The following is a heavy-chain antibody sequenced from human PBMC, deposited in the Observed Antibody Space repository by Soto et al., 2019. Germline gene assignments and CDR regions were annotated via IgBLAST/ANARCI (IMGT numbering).Heavy chain of an antibody. CDR3: ARSYYYGSGSYYSPPTDFDY. D-gene: IGHD3-10*01. J-gene: IGHJ4*02. CDR2: IWYDGSNK. Sequence: GSLRLSCAASGFTFSSYGMHWVRQAPGKGLEWVAVIWYDGSNKYYADSVKGRFTISRDNSKNTLYLQMNSLRAEDTAVYYCARSYYYGSGSYYSPPTDFDYWGQGTLVTVSS. CDR1: GFTFSSYG. V-gene: IGHV3-33*01.